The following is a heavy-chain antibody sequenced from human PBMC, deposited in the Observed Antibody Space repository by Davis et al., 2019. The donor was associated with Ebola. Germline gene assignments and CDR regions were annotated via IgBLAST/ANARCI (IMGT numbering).Heavy chain of an antibody. CDR2: IGTSTSTI. CDR1: GFIFSSYS. D-gene: IGHD2-21*02. CDR3: VRDPALVVTGGGWYFDL. J-gene: IGHJ2*01. Sequence: GESLKISCAASGFIFSSYSMNWVRQAPGKGLEWVSYIGTSTSTIYYADSVKGRFPISRDNAKNSLYLQMNSLRAEDTAVYYCVRDPALVVTGGGWYFDLWGRGTLVTVSS. V-gene: IGHV3-48*01.